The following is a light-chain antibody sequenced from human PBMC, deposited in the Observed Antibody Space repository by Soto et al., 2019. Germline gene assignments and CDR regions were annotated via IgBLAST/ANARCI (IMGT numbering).Light chain of an antibody. CDR2: DAS. J-gene: IGKJ2*02. CDR3: QQFNSYPCT. CDR1: QGISSA. V-gene: IGKV1-13*02. Sequence: AIQLTQSPSSLSASAGDRVTITCRASQGISSALAWYQQKPGKAPKLLIYDASSLESGVPSRFSGSGSGTDFTLTISSLQPEDFATYYCQQFNSYPCTFGQGTKLEIK.